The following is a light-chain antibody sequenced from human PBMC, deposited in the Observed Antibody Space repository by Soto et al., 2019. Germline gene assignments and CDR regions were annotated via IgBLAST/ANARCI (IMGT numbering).Light chain of an antibody. CDR3: QSYDNSLTGSVV. CDR1: SSNLGAGYD. Sequence: QLVLTQPPSVSGAPGQTVTIACTGSSSNLGAGYDVNWYQQLPGAAPKLLISDNINRPSGVPDRFSGSKSGTSASLAIAGLQADDEADYYCQSYDNSLTGSVVFGGGTKVTVL. V-gene: IGLV1-40*01. CDR2: DNI. J-gene: IGLJ2*01.